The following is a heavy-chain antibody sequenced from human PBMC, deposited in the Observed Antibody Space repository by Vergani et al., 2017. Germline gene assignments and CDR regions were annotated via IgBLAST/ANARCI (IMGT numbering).Heavy chain of an antibody. Sequence: QVQLQKSGPGLVKPSQTLSLTCTVSGGSISSGGYYWSWIRQHPGKGLEWIGYIYYSGSTYYNPSLKSRVTISVDTSKNQFSLKLSSVTAADTAVYDCARVPHYDILTGYYLGAGAFDIWGQGTMVTVSS. CDR3: ARVPHYDILTGYYLGAGAFDI. D-gene: IGHD3-9*01. CDR2: IYYSGST. J-gene: IGHJ3*02. CDR1: GGSISSGGYY. V-gene: IGHV4-31*03.